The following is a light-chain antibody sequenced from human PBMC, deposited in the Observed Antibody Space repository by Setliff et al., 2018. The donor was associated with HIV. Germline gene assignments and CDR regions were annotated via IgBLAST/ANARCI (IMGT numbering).Light chain of an antibody. Sequence: QSVLTQPASVSGSPGQSITISCTGTSGDVGGYNFVSWYQQSPGKAPKLMIYQASKRPSGVSNRFSGSKSGNTASLTISGLQADDEADYYCCSNTGSNTYVFGAGTKVTVL. CDR1: SGDVGGYNF. J-gene: IGLJ1*01. V-gene: IGLV2-23*01. CDR3: CSNTGSNTYV. CDR2: QAS.